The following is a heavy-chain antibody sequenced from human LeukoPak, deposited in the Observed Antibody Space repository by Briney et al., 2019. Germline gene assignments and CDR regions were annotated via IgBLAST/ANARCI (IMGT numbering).Heavy chain of an antibody. D-gene: IGHD6-19*01. CDR2: INTTTGNP. Sequence: ASVKVSCKTSGYTFSSYAMNWVRQAPGQGLEWMGWINTTTGNPTYGQGFTGRLVFSLYTSVNTAYLLISSLQAEDTAVYYCARVAGNEYFQHWGQGTLVSVSS. CDR1: GYTFSSYA. CDR3: ARVAGNEYFQH. J-gene: IGHJ1*01. V-gene: IGHV7-4-1*02.